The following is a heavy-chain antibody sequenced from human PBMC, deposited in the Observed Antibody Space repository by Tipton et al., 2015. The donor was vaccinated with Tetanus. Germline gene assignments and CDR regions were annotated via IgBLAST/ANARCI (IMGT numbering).Heavy chain of an antibody. CDR3: ARDELRFLEWLSAEHAGMDV. D-gene: IGHD3-3*01. CDR1: GGSFSGYY. Sequence: TLSLTCAVYGGSFSGYYWSWIRQPPGKGLEWIGEINHSGSTNYNPSLKSRVTISVDTSKNHFSLKLSSVTAADTAVYYCARDELRFLEWLSAEHAGMDVWGQGTTVTVSS. J-gene: IGHJ6*02. V-gene: IGHV4-34*01. CDR2: INHSGST.